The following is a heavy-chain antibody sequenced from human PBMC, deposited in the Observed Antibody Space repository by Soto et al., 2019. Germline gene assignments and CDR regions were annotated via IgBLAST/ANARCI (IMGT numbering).Heavy chain of an antibody. CDR1: GYTFTSYY. D-gene: IGHD6-13*01. Sequence: ASVKVSCKASGYTFTSYYMHWVRQAPGQGLEWLGIINPSGGSTSYAQKFRGRVTMTGDTSTSTVYMELSSLRSEDTAVYYCARDRGHSSSWDYFDYWGLGTLVTVSS. J-gene: IGHJ4*02. CDR3: ARDRGHSSSWDYFDY. CDR2: INPSGGST. V-gene: IGHV1-46*01.